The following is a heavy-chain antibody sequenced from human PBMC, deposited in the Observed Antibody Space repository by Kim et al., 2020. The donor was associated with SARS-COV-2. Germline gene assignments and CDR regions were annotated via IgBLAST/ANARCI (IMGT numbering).Heavy chain of an antibody. CDR1: GFSFSSFS. CDR3: AKDRGVDGGYELDY. J-gene: IGHJ4*02. D-gene: IGHD5-12*01. V-gene: IGHV3-23*03. Sequence: GGSLRLSCVASGFSFSSFSMNWVRQAPGKGLEWLAIIYGNGVTTYYAASVKGRFTISRDDSENTAYLQMNSLRAEDTAVYYCAKDRGVDGGYELDYWGQG. CDR2: IYGNGVTT.